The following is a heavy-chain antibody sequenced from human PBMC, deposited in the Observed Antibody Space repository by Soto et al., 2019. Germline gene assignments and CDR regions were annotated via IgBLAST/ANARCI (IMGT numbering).Heavy chain of an antibody. J-gene: IGHJ4*02. CDR3: AADRLADSNFDY. V-gene: IGHV1-58*01. Sequence: SVKVSCKASGFTFTSSAVQWVRQARGQRLEWIGWIVVGSGNTNYAQKFQERVTITRDMSTSTAYMELSSLRSEDTAVYYCAADRLADSNFDYWGQGTLVTVSS. D-gene: IGHD6-6*01. CDR1: GFTFTSSA. CDR2: IVVGSGNT.